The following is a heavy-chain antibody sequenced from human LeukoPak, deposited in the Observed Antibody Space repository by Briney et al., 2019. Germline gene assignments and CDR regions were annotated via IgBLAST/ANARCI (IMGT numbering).Heavy chain of an antibody. J-gene: IGHJ4*02. Sequence: GGSLRLSRAPSAFTFSDYYMSWIRQAPGKGLEWVSYISISSSYTNYADSVKGRFTISRDNAKTSMYLQMNSLRVDDTAVDYCARGRARGVAAPFDYWGQGTLVTVSS. V-gene: IGHV3-11*05. CDR3: ARGRARGVAAPFDY. D-gene: IGHD3-10*01. CDR1: AFTFSDYY. CDR2: ISISSSYT.